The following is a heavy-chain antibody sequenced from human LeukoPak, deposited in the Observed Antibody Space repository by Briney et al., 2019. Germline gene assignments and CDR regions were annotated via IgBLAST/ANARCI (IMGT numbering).Heavy chain of an antibody. CDR3: ARAGVAARRRSDYYYYMDV. V-gene: IGHV4-59*01. CDR1: GGSISSYY. Sequence: PSETLSLTCTVSGGSISSYYWSWIRQPPGKGLEWIGYIYYSGSTNYNPSLKSRVTISVDTSKNQFSLKLSSVTAADTAVYYCARAGVAARRRSDYYYYMDVWGKGTTVTVSS. D-gene: IGHD6-6*01. J-gene: IGHJ6*03. CDR2: IYYSGST.